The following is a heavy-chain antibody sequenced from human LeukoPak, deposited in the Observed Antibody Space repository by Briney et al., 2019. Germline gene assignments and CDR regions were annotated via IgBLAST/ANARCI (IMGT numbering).Heavy chain of an antibody. CDR1: GGSISSGGYY. J-gene: IGHJ4*02. D-gene: IGHD2-2*01. V-gene: IGHV4-31*03. CDR3: ARALAAAFDY. CDR2: IYYSGST. Sequence: SETLSLTCTVSGGSISSGGYYWSWIRQHPGKGLEWIGYIYYSGSTHYNPSLKSRVTISVDTSKNQFSLKLSSVTAADTAVYYCARALAAAFDYWGQGTLVTVSS.